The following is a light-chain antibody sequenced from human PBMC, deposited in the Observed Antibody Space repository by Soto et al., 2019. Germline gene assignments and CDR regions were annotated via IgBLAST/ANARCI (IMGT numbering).Light chain of an antibody. CDR3: QQYGSPGT. CDR2: GAS. J-gene: IGKJ1*01. Sequence: EIVLTQSPGTLSLSPGERATLSCRASQSVSSGYLAWYQQKPGQAPRLLIYGASTRATGIPDRFSSSGSGTDFLLTISRLQPEYLAIYYCQQYGSPGTFGQGTQVEVK. CDR1: QSVSSGY. V-gene: IGKV3-20*01.